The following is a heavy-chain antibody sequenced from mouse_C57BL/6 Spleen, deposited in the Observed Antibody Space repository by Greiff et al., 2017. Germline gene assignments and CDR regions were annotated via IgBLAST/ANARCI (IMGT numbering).Heavy chain of an antibody. D-gene: IGHD4-1*01. J-gene: IGHJ2*01. CDR1: GYTFTSYD. Sequence: QVQLKESGPELVKPGASVKLSCKASGYTFTSYDINWVKQRPGQGLEWIGWIYPRDGSTKYNEKFKGKASLTVDTSSRTAYMELHVLTSEDTAVYFCARQTAGYFDYWGQGTTLTVSS. CDR2: IYPRDGST. V-gene: IGHV1-85*01. CDR3: ARQTAGYFDY.